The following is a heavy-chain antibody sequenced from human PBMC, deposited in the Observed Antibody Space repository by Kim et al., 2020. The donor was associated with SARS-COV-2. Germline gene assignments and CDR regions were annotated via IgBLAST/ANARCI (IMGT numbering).Heavy chain of an antibody. V-gene: IGHV3-33*05. CDR2: ISYDGSNK. CDR3: ARGSWIQLWSWFDP. Sequence: GGSLRLSCAASGFTFSSYGMHWVRQAPGKGLEWVAVISYDGSNKYYADSVKGRFTISRDNSKNTLYLQMNSLRAEDTAVYYCARGSWIQLWSWFDPWGQG. D-gene: IGHD5-18*01. CDR1: GFTFSSYG. J-gene: IGHJ5*02.